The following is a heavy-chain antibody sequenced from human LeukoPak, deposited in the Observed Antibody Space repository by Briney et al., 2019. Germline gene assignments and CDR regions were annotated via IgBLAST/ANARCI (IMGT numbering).Heavy chain of an antibody. J-gene: IGHJ4*02. D-gene: IGHD4-17*01. Sequence: ASVEVSCTASGYTFTGYYLHWVRQAPGQGLEWMGWINPNSGGTNYAQKFQGRVTMTRDTSISTAYMELSRLRSDDTAVYYCARDTVTVTTPQIDYWGQGTLVTVSS. CDR1: GYTFTGYY. CDR2: INPNSGGT. V-gene: IGHV1-2*02. CDR3: ARDTVTVTTPQIDY.